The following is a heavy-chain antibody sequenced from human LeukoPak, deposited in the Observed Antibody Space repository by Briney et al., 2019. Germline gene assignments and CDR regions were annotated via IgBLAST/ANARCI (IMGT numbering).Heavy chain of an antibody. CDR1: GYTFSSYF. D-gene: IGHD2-21*02. Sequence: ASVKVSCKASGYTFSSYFMHWVRQAPGQGLEWRGIINPSDGSTSYARERQVRVTMTRDTATGTVYMELSGLRSEDTAVYYCARVDVTFGLIGDYWGQGTLVTVSS. CDR2: INPSDGST. V-gene: IGHV1-46*01. J-gene: IGHJ4*02. CDR3: ARVDVTFGLIGDY.